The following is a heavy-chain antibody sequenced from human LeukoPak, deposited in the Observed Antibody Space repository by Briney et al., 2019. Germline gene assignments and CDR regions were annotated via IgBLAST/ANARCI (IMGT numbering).Heavy chain of an antibody. J-gene: IGHJ4*02. D-gene: IGHD6-13*01. V-gene: IGHV3-9*01. CDR1: GFTFDDYA. Sequence: PGGSLRLSCAASGFTFDDYAMHWVRQAPGKGVEWVSSIRWNGGSVVYADSVKGRFTISRDNAKNSLYLQMNSLRAEDTALYYCAKDMYSSSRGCLDYWGQGTLVTVSS. CDR3: AKDMYSSSRGCLDY. CDR2: IRWNGGSV.